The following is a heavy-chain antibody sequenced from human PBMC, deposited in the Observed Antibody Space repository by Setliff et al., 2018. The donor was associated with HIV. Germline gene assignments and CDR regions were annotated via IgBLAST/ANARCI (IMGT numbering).Heavy chain of an antibody. CDR2: IYYSGST. CDR3: ARVGLYDTNGYYLYYFES. D-gene: IGHD3-22*01. V-gene: IGHV4-59*11. Sequence: SETLSLTCTVSGGSISSHFWSWIRQPPGKGLEWIGSIYYSGSTNYNPSLKSRVTISVVTSKNQFSLRLRSVTAADTAMYYCARVGLYDTNGYYLYYFESWGQGRLVTVSS. CDR1: GGSISSHF. J-gene: IGHJ4*02.